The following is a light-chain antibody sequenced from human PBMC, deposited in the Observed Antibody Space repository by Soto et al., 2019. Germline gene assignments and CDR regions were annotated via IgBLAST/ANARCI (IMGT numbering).Light chain of an antibody. CDR3: SSYTSSNTWV. Sequence: QSALTQPASVSGSPGQSITISCTGTSSDVGGYNYVSWYQQHPDKAPKLMIYQVTNRPSGVSNRFSGSKSANTASLTISGLQAEHEADYYCSSYTSSNTWVFGGGTKLTVL. V-gene: IGLV2-14*01. CDR1: SSDVGGYNY. CDR2: QVT. J-gene: IGLJ3*02.